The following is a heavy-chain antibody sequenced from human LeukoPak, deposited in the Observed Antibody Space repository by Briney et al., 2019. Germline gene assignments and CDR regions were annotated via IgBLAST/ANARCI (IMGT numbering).Heavy chain of an antibody. J-gene: IGHJ5*02. CDR1: GGSFSGYH. CDR3: AKSLYGSGSYHNWFDP. V-gene: IGHV4-34*01. Sequence: SETLSLTCVVYGGSFSGYHWSWIRQSPGKGLEWIGEINHRGSTNYNPSLKRRVTMSLDTSKNQFSLKLSSVTAADTAVYYCAKSLYGSGSYHNWFDPWGQGTLVTVSS. D-gene: IGHD3-10*01. CDR2: INHRGST.